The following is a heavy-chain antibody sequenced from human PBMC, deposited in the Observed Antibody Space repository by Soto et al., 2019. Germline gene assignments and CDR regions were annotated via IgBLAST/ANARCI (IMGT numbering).Heavy chain of an antibody. CDR1: GYTFTSYG. CDR2: ISANNGNT. Sequence: QVQLVQSGAEVKKPGDSVRVSCKASGYTFTSYGIGWVRQAPGQGLEWMGWISANNGNTKYAQKVQGRVTMTTDASTSTAYMELMSLRSDDAAVYYCARDGYFDHWGQGTLVTVSS. J-gene: IGHJ4*02. CDR3: ARDGYFDH. V-gene: IGHV1-18*01.